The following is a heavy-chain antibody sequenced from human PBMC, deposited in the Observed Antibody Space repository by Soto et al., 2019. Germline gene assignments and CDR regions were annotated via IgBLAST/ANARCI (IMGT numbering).Heavy chain of an antibody. CDR1: GFTFSDYY. J-gene: IGHJ4*02. Sequence: QVQLVESGGGLVKPGGSLRLSCATSGFTFSDYYMSWIRQAPGKGLEWVSYISPTGDTIYYADSVKGRVTVSRDNAKNSLYLEMNSLRAGDTAVYYCLREGSAWSRGYWGQGTMVTVSS. V-gene: IGHV3-11*01. CDR2: ISPTGDTI. D-gene: IGHD6-19*01. CDR3: LREGSAWSRGY.